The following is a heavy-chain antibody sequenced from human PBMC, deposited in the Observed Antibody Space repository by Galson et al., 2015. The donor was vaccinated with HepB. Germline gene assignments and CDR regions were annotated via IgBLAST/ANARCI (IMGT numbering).Heavy chain of an antibody. J-gene: IGHJ6*02. Sequence: QSGAEVKKPGESLKISCKGSGYRFNTYWIAWVRQMPGKGLEWMGIIYPGDSDTRYSPSFQGQVTISVDRSIGTAYLQWSSLKASDTAMYYCASHVGNYGNYPFYGMDVWGQGTTVTVSS. CDR3: ASHVGNYGNYPFYGMDV. CDR2: IYPGDSDT. V-gene: IGHV5-51*01. D-gene: IGHD4-17*01. CDR1: GYRFNTYW.